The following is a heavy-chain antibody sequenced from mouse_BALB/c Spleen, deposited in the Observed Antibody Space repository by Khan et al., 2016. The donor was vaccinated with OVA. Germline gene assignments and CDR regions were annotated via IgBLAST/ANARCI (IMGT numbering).Heavy chain of an antibody. J-gene: IGHJ4*01. CDR3: ARPPYFSYTLDH. D-gene: IGHD2-10*01. CDR2: INTYTGEP. Sequence: QIQLVQSGPELKKPGETVKISCKASGYTFTNYGMNWVKQSPGKALKWMGWINTYTGEPTYADDFKGRFVFSLETSASTAYLQINNLKNEDTATYFCARPPYFSYTLDHWGQGTSVTVSS. CDR1: GYTFTNYG. V-gene: IGHV9-3-1*01.